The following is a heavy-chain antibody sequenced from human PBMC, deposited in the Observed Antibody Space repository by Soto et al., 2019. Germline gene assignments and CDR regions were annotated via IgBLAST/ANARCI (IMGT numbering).Heavy chain of an antibody. Sequence: GGSLRLSCAASGFTFGTTDMSWVRQAPGEGLEWVSTIDGSGGITYYADSVKGRFTISRDNSRNTVYLQMNSLRGDDTAMYYCVKNSGWFNTWGQGALVTVSS. CDR1: GFTFGTTD. D-gene: IGHD3-10*01. V-gene: IGHV3-23*01. J-gene: IGHJ5*02. CDR3: VKNSGWFNT. CDR2: IDGSGGIT.